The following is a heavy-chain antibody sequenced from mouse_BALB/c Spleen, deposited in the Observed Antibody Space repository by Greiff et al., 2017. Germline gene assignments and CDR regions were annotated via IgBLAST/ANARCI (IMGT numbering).Heavy chain of an antibody. V-gene: IGHV5-6-3*01. CDR1: GFTFSSYG. CDR2: INSNGGST. Sequence: VQLKESGGGLVQPGGSLKLSCAASGFTFSSYGMSWVRQTPDKRLELVATINSNGGSTYYPDSVKGRFTISRDNAKNTLYLQMSSLKSEDTAMYYCARRPITTVYYFDYWGQGTTLTVSS. CDR3: ARRPITTVYYFDY. J-gene: IGHJ2*01. D-gene: IGHD1-1*01.